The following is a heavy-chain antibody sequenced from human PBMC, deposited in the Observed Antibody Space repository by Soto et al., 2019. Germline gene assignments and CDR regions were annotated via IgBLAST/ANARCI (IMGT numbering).Heavy chain of an antibody. Sequence: SVKVSCKASGGTFSSYAISWVRQAPGQGLEWMGGIIPIFGTANYAQKFQGRVTITADESTSTAYMELSSLRSEDTAVYYCAHDYSNFAHYYYYGMDVWGQGTTVTVSS. CDR3: AHDYSNFAHYYYYGMDV. CDR2: IIPIFGTA. CDR1: GGTFSSYA. J-gene: IGHJ6*02. V-gene: IGHV1-69*13. D-gene: IGHD4-4*01.